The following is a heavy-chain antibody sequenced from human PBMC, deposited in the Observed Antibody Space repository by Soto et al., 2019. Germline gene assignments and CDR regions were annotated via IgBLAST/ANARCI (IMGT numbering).Heavy chain of an antibody. J-gene: IGHJ5*02. D-gene: IGHD3-10*01. Sequence: PSETLSLTCTVSGGSISSGGYYWSWIRQHPGKGLEWIGYIYYSGSTYYNPSLKSRVTISVDTSKNQFSLKLSSVTAADTAVYYCARAEAYYGSGTVDWFDPWGQGTLVTVSS. CDR1: GGSISSGGYY. CDR2: IYYSGST. CDR3: ARAEAYYGSGTVDWFDP. V-gene: IGHV4-31*03.